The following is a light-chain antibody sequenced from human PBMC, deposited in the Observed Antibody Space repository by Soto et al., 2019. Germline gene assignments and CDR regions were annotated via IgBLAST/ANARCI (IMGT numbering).Light chain of an antibody. CDR1: QSINNW. Sequence: DIQMTQSPSTLSASVGYRVTITCRASQSINNWLAWYQQKVGEAPKLLIYDASNLESGVPSRFSGSGSGTEFTLTISSLQPDGFASYYCQQYDSFWTFGQGTKVDIK. CDR2: DAS. CDR3: QQYDSFWT. V-gene: IGKV1-5*01. J-gene: IGKJ1*01.